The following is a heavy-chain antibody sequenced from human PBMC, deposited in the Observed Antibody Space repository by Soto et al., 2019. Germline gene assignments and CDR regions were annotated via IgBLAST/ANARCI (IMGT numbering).Heavy chain of an antibody. CDR1: GYTFTSYG. V-gene: IGHV1-8*02. J-gene: IGHJ6*03. Sequence: GASVKVSCKASGYTFTSYGISWVRQAPGQGLEWMGWISAYNGNTGYAQKFQGRVTMTRNTSISTAYMELSSLRSEDTAVYYCASAYPSGYERESYYYYMDVWGKGTTVTVSS. D-gene: IGHD5-12*01. CDR2: ISAYNGNT. CDR3: ASAYPSGYERESYYYYMDV.